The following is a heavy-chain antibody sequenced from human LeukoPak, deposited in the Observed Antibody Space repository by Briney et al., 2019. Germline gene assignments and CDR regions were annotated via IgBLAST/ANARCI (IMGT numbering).Heavy chain of an antibody. D-gene: IGHD1-14*01. CDR3: ATETIGRHYDY. V-gene: IGHV3-21*01. CDR2: IGPTGTDR. Sequence: GGSLRLSCAASGFTFSSCGFNWARQAPGKGLEWVSSIGPTGTDRYYADSVRGRFTISRDNAKNSMYLQMDSLRDEDTAVYYCATETIGRHYDYWGQGTLLTVSS. CDR1: GFTFSSCG. J-gene: IGHJ4*02.